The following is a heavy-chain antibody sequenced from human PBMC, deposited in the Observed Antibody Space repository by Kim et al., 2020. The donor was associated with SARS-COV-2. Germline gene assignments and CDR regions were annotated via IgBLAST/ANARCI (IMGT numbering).Heavy chain of an antibody. J-gene: IGHJ5*01. Sequence: VNSVKGRFTISRDNAKNSLCLRMNSLRDEDTAVYYCVRGTATRASNWFDSWGQGALVTVSS. V-gene: IGHV3-48*02. CDR3: VRGTATRASNWFDS. D-gene: IGHD5-18*01.